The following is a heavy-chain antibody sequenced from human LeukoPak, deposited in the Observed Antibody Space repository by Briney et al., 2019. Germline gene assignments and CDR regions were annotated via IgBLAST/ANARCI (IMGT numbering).Heavy chain of an antibody. D-gene: IGHD1-26*01. CDR2: IIPIFGTA. CDR1: GGTFSSYA. Sequence: GASVKVSCKASGGTFSSYAISWVRQAPGQGLEWMGGIIPIFGTANYAQKFQGRVTITADESTSTAYMELSSLRSEDTAVYYCARVRWELGAFDIWGQGTMVTVSS. J-gene: IGHJ3*02. CDR3: ARVRWELGAFDI. V-gene: IGHV1-69*01.